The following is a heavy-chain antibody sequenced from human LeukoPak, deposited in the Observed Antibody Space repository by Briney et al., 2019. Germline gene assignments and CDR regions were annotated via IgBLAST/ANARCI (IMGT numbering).Heavy chain of an antibody. CDR3: ARVGYSSSWFAFSLVDY. CDR2: INAGNENT. CDR1: GYTFTSYA. D-gene: IGHD6-13*01. V-gene: IGHV1-3*01. J-gene: IGHJ4*02. Sequence: ASVKVSCKTSGYTFTSYAMHWVRQAPGQRLEWMGWINAGNENTAYSQKFQGRITITRDTYASTAYMELSSLRSEDTAVYYCARVGYSSSWFAFSLVDYWGQGTLVTVSS.